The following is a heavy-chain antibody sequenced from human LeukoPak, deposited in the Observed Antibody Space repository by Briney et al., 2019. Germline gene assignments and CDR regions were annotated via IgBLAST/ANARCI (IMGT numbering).Heavy chain of an antibody. J-gene: IGHJ4*02. D-gene: IGHD6-19*01. V-gene: IGHV4-59*01. CDR3: ARLPRYSSGWYDY. CDR1: GVSLSSYY. Sequence: SETLSLTCTVSGVSLSSYYWGWIRQPPGKGLEWIGYILHSGSTNYNPSLKIRVTMSVDTSKNQFSLKLSSVTAADTAVYYCARLPRYSSGWYDYWGQGTLVTVSS. CDR2: ILHSGST.